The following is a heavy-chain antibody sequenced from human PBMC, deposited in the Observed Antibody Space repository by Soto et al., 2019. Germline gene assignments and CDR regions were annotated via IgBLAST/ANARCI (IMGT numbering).Heavy chain of an antibody. CDR3: ARDSGNLGNWAYFFDY. CDR2: ISAYNSNT. V-gene: IGHV1-18*01. J-gene: IGHJ4*02. CDR1: GYTFTDFG. D-gene: IGHD7-27*01. Sequence: QGQLVQSGAEVKKPGASVKVSCKASGYTFTDFGISWVRQAPGQGLEWMGWISAYNSNTNYAQKGQGRVTMTTDTSTSTADMELRNLTSTDTAVYYCARDSGNLGNWAYFFDYWGQGTLVTVSS.